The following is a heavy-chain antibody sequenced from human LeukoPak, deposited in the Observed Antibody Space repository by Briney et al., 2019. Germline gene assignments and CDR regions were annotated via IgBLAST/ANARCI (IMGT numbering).Heavy chain of an antibody. CDR3: ARDGDGSSWFFWFDP. D-gene: IGHD6-13*01. V-gene: IGHV4-59*01. Sequence: SETLSLTCTVSGGSISSYYWSWIRQPPGKGLEWIGYIYYSGSTNYNPSLKSRVTISVDTSKNQFSLTLSSVTAADTAVYYCARDGDGSSWFFWFDPWGQGTLVTVSS. J-gene: IGHJ5*02. CDR1: GGSISSYY. CDR2: IYYSGST.